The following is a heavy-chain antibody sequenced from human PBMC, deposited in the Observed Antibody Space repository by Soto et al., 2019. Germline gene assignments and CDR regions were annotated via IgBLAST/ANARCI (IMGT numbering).Heavy chain of an antibody. J-gene: IGHJ5*02. V-gene: IGHV4-4*02. CDR1: SGTISSSNW. CDR3: AGLGMVAAHREFDP. Sequence: QVQLQESGPGLVKPSVTLSLTCAVSSGTISSSNWWTWVRQPPGKGLEWIGEINQSGSPNYNPSLRSRVTISVDTSKSQFFLKLSSVTAADTAIYYCAGLGMVAAHREFDPWGQGTLVTVSS. CDR2: INQSGSP. D-gene: IGHD2-15*01.